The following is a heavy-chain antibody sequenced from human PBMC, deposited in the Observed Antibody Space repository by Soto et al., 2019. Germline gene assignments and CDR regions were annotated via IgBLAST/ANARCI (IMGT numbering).Heavy chain of an antibody. CDR2: VIPNLGVT. Sequence: GASVKVSCKASGGTLSSYTFSWVRQAPGQGLEWMGRVIPNLGVTNYAKKFQGRFTIVVDTSTSTAYTSKNQFFLSLRSVTVADTAVYYCARRDVGGTYPNGFDPWGQGALVTVSS. V-gene: IGHV1-69*02. CDR1: GGTLSSYT. J-gene: IGHJ5*02. CDR3: ARRDVGGTYPNGFDP. D-gene: IGHD1-1*01.